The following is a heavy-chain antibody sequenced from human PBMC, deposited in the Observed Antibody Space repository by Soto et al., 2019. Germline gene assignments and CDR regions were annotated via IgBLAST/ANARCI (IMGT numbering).Heavy chain of an antibody. CDR1: GASISRYY. D-gene: IGHD2-15*01. CDR3: ARGEVVVAATGVFDY. V-gene: IGHV4-59*01. Sequence: PSETLSLTCTVSGASISRYYWSWIRQPPGKGLEWIGYIYYTGSTNYNPSLESRVTISLDTSKKQFSLKVTSVTAADTAVYYCARGEVVVAATGVFDYWGQGTLVTVSS. CDR2: IYYTGST. J-gene: IGHJ4*02.